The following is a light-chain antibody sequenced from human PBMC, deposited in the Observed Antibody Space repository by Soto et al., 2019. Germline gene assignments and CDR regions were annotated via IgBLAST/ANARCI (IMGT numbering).Light chain of an antibody. CDR1: QSVGDS. CDR2: DTS. J-gene: IGKJ1*01. Sequence: EIVLTQSPAALSLSPGERATLSCRASQSVGDSLAWYQQKPGQAPRLLIFDTSTRATGVPDRFSGNGTGTDFPLTISILDPEDFTVYYCQQRNNWSWTFGQGTRVEIK. V-gene: IGKV3-11*01. CDR3: QQRNNWSWT.